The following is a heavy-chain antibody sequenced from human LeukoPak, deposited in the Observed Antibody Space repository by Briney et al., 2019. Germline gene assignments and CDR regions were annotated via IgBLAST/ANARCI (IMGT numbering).Heavy chain of an antibody. D-gene: IGHD6-13*01. CDR2: INPNSGGT. CDR3: ARQYGAIAAASL. Sequence: ASVKVSCKASGYTFTGCYMHWVRQAPGQGLEWMGWINPNSGGTNYAQKFQGRITMTRDTSISTAYMELSRLRSDDTAVYYCARQYGAIAAASLWGQGTLVTVSS. CDR1: GYTFTGCY. J-gene: IGHJ4*02. V-gene: IGHV1-2*02.